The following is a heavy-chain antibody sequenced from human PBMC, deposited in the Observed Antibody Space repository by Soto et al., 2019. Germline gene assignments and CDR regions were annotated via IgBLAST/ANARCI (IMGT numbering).Heavy chain of an antibody. CDR3: AKDQGVRKSSSWARFDC. J-gene: IGHJ4*02. CDR2: ISGSGGST. V-gene: IGHV3-23*01. Sequence: HPGGSLRLSCAASGFTFSSYAMSWVRQAPGTGLEWVSAISGSGGSTYYADSVKGRFTISRDNSKNTLYLQMNSLRAEDTAVYYCAKDQGVRKSSSWARFDCWGLGTLVTVSS. D-gene: IGHD6-13*01. CDR1: GFTFSSYA.